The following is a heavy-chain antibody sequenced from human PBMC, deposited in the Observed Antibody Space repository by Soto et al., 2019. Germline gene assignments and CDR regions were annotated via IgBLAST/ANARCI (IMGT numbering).Heavy chain of an antibody. J-gene: IGHJ5*02. CDR3: AKSRGGVVVAATGWFDP. CDR2: ISAYNGNT. Sequence: QVQLVQSGAEVKKPGASVKVSCKASGYTFTSYGISWVRQAPGQGLEWMGWISAYNGNTNYAQKLQGRVTMTTDTSTSTAYMELRSLRSDDTAVYYCAKSRGGVVVAATGWFDPWGQGTLVTVSS. CDR1: GYTFTSYG. V-gene: IGHV1-18*04. D-gene: IGHD2-15*01.